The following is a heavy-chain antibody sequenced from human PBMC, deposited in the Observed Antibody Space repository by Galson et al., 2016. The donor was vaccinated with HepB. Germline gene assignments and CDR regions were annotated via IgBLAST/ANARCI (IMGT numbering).Heavy chain of an antibody. Sequence: SVKVSCKASGYSFTNYAIHWVRQAPGQRLEWMGWINPGNGNTKYSQKFQGRVTITRDTSATTDYMELSSLGPEDTAGYYCARDPGGSSTRFDSWGQGTLVTVSS. CDR2: INPGNGNT. D-gene: IGHD1-26*01. CDR1: GYSFTNYA. J-gene: IGHJ4*02. CDR3: ARDPGGSSTRFDS. V-gene: IGHV1-3*01.